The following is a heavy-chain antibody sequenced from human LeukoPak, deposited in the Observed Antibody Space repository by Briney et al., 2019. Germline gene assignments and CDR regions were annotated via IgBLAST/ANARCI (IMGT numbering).Heavy chain of an antibody. CDR3: ARGDKFSGDY. Sequence: RGGSLRLSCAASGFTFSTYWVSWVRQAPGEGLEWVANIHQEENEKYFVDSVKIPFTISRDNAKNSLYLQMTSQRAEGSAVYYCARGDKFSGDYWGQGTLVTVSS. CDR1: GFTFSTYW. V-gene: IGHV3-7*04. D-gene: IGHD2-15*01. CDR2: IHQEENEK. J-gene: IGHJ4*02.